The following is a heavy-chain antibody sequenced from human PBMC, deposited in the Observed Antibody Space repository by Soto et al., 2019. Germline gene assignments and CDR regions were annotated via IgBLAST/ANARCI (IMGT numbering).Heavy chain of an antibody. J-gene: IGHJ4*02. V-gene: IGHV3-15*07. CDR3: TSDLVGLSRIIDY. CDR1: GIIFRDAW. CDR2: VKPKSLGETI. D-gene: IGHD2-2*01. Sequence: EVQLMESGGGLVEPGGSLRVSCAVSGIIFRDAWLNWVRQAPEEGLEWVGRVKPKSLGETIDYAAPVKGRFTISRDDSENTLYFEIISLKIEDTAVYYCTSDLVGLSRIIDYWGQGTLVTVSS.